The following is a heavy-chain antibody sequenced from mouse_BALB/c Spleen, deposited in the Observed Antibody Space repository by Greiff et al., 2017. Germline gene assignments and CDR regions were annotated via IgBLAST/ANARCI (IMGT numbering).Heavy chain of an antibody. D-gene: IGHD1-1*01. J-gene: IGHJ3*01. CDR3: ARDHYYGSSGAWFAY. CDR1: GFTFSSYA. V-gene: IGHV5-9-4*01. CDR2: ISSGGSYT. Sequence: EVKLVESGGGLVKPGGSLKLSCAASGFTFSSYAMSWVRQSPEKRLEWVAEISSGGSYTYYPDTVTGRFTISRDNAKNTLYLEMSSLRSEDTAMYYCARDHYYGSSGAWFAYWGQGTLVTVSA.